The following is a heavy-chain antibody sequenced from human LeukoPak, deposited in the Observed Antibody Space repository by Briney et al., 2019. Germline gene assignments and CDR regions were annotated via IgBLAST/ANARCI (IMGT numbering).Heavy chain of an antibody. Sequence: SETLSLTCAVYGGSFSGYYWSWIRQPPGKGLEWIGEINHSGSTNYNPSLKSRVTISVDTSKNQFSLKLNSVTAADTAVYYCARDRSSSVGRNYYNGMDVWDKGTTVTVSS. CDR3: ARDRSSSVGRNYYNGMDV. V-gene: IGHV4-34*01. CDR1: GGSFSGYY. CDR2: INHSGST. D-gene: IGHD6-25*01. J-gene: IGHJ6*04.